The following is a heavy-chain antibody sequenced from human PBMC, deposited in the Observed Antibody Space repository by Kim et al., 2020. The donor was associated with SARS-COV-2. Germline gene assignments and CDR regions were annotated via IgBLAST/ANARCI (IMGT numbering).Heavy chain of an antibody. D-gene: IGHD1-26*01. CDR2: ISRSSNYI. V-gene: IGHV3-21*01. Sequence: GGSLRLSCAASGFTFSSYSMNWVRQAPGKGLEWVSSISRSSNYIYYADSVKGRFTISRDNAKNSLYLQMNSLRVEDTAVYYCARGGLEWELLYWFDPWG. CDR1: GFTFSSYS. J-gene: IGHJ5*02. CDR3: ARGGLEWELLYWFDP.